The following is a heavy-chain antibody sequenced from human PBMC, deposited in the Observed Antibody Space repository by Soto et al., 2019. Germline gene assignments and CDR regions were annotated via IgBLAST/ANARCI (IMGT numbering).Heavy chain of an antibody. CDR2: ITGAGGST. J-gene: IGHJ6*02. CDR3: AKGHSDSFGNYDYFGMDV. CDR1: GFTFDNYG. V-gene: IGHV3-23*01. Sequence: GVLRLSCAASGFTFDNYGMSWVRQAPGKGLEWIGAITGAGGSTYNADSVKGRFTISRDNSKKTVYLQVDSLRVEDTAVYYCAKGHSDSFGNYDYFGMDVWGQGTTVTVSS. D-gene: IGHD4-4*01.